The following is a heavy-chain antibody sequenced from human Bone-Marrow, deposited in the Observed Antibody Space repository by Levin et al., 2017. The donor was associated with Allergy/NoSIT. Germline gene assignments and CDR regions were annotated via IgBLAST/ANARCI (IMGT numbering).Heavy chain of an antibody. CDR2: IYASGST. Sequence: SETLSLTCTVSGASISSGSYFWSWVRQPAGTGLEWIGRIYASGSTTYNPSLMNRLTMSLDTSKNQFSMRLTSVTAADTALYYCARDRGGSGRFDYWGQGTLALVSS. CDR1: GASISSGSYF. CDR3: ARDRGGSGRFDY. D-gene: IGHD3-10*01. V-gene: IGHV4-61*02. J-gene: IGHJ4*02.